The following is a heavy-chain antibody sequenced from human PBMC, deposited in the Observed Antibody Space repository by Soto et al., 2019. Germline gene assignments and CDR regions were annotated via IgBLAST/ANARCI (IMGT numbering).Heavy chain of an antibody. CDR3: ARASSSSSAADY. CDR2: IYDSESA. D-gene: IGHD6-6*01. J-gene: IGHJ4*02. CDR1: GESINSGGYY. Sequence: QVQLQESGPGLVKPSQTLSLTCSVSGESINSGGYYWSWIRHHPGKGLEWIGYIYDSESAYYNPSLQSRVTISMDTSKNHFAMRLSSVTAADTAVYYCARASSSSSAADYWGQGTQVTVSS. V-gene: IGHV4-31*03.